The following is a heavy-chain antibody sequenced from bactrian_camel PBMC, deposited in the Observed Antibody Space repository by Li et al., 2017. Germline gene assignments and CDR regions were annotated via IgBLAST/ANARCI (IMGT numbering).Heavy chain of an antibody. CDR2: IRRDGGET. CDR1: GHSRGGNC. CDR3: AAYRGSSCPSARLWDYCY. J-gene: IGHJ4*01. D-gene: IGHD1*01. V-gene: IGHV3S45*01. Sequence: QLVESGGGSVQAGGSLRPSCKVSGHSRGGNCVGWYRLPPGRAPAEREGIAAIRRDGGETWYAASVKGRFTISKDDAKNTLYLQMENLLPEDTAMYYCAAYRGSSCPSARLWDYCYWGQGTQVTVS.